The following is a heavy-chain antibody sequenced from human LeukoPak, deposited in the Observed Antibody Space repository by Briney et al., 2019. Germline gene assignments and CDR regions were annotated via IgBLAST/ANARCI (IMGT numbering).Heavy chain of an antibody. V-gene: IGHV4-34*01. Sequence: SETLSLTCAVYGGSFSGYYWSWIRQPPGKGLEWIGEINHSGSTNYNPSLKSRVTISVDTSKNQFSLKLSSVTAADTAVYYCARPGIAAAGTRVWWFDPWGQGTLVTVSS. CDR1: GGSFSGYY. CDR3: ARPGIAAAGTRVWWFDP. CDR2: INHSGST. J-gene: IGHJ5*02. D-gene: IGHD6-13*01.